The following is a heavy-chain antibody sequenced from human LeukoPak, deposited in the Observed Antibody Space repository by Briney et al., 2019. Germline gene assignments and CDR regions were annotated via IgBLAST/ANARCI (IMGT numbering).Heavy chain of an antibody. CDR2: IKQDGREK. CDR3: ARVSSLAVAGFFDY. J-gene: IGHJ4*02. CDR1: GFSVSSDY. Sequence: GGSLRLSCAASGFSVSSDYMSWARQAPGKGLEWVANIKQDGREKDYVDSVKGRFTISRDNAMNSLYLQMNSLRAEDTAAYYCARVSSLAVAGFFDYWGQGILVTVSS. D-gene: IGHD6-19*01. V-gene: IGHV3-7*01.